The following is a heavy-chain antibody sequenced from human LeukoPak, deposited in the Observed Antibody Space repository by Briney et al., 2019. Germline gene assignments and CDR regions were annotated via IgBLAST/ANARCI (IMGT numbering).Heavy chain of an antibody. V-gene: IGHV4-34*01. J-gene: IGHJ4*02. CDR1: GGSISSHY. CDR2: INHSGST. CDR3: ARRRYCSGGSCYALDY. D-gene: IGHD2-15*01. Sequence: SETLSLTCTVSGGSISSHYWSWIRQPPGKGLEWIGEINHSGSTNYNPSLKSRVTISVDTSKNQFSLKLSSVTAADTAVYYCARRRYCSGGSCYALDYWGQGTLVTVSS.